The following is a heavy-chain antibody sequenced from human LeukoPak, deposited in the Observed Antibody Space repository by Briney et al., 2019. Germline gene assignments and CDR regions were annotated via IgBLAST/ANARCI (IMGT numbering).Heavy chain of an antibody. CDR1: GFTFSDYA. CDR2: FKTNSGQV. J-gene: IGHJ4*02. D-gene: IGHD4-11*01. CDR3: ARSVPDYTRFDY. V-gene: IGHV3-23*01. Sequence: GGSLRLSCIASGFTFSDYAKNRVRQAPAKGPEWVSTFKTNSGQVYYAESVRGRFTISRDNSKNTVYLQMSSLRAEDTALYYCARSVPDYTRFDYWGQGALVTVSP.